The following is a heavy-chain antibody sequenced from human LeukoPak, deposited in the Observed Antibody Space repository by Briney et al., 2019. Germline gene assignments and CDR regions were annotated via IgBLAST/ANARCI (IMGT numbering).Heavy chain of an antibody. CDR3: AQDFGDGSCYDY. V-gene: IGHV3-23*01. D-gene: IGHD2-15*01. CDR1: GFTFSSYA. J-gene: IGHJ4*02. Sequence: SGGSLRLSCAASGFTFSSYAMSWVRQAPGKGLEWVSAISGSGGSTYYADSVKGRFTISRDNSKNTLYLQMNSLRAEDTAVYYCAQDFGDGSCYDYWGQGTLVTVSS. CDR2: ISGSGGST.